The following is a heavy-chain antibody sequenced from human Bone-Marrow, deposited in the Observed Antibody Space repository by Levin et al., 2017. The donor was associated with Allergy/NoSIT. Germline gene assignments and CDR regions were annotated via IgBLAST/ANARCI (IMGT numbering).Heavy chain of an antibody. V-gene: IGHV3-48*04. D-gene: IGHD6-19*01. CDR2: ISSGSSTK. CDR1: GFTFSSYS. CDR3: AREEAVAGSSDY. Sequence: GGSLRLSCAVSGFTFSSYSMNWVRQAPGKGLEWLTYISSGSSTKEYADSVKGRFTVSRDNAKNSLFLQMNSLRAEDTAVYYCAREEAVAGSSDYWGQGTLVTVSS. J-gene: IGHJ4*02.